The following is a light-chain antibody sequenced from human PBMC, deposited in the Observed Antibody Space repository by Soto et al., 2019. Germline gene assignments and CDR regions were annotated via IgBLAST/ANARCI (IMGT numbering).Light chain of an antibody. CDR1: QDIKNY. V-gene: IGKV1-33*01. J-gene: IGKJ4*01. CDR3: QHYDHLPPLS. CDR2: DAS. Sequence: DVQMTQSPSSLSASVGDRATITCQAAQDIKNYLNWYEQKPGKAPNLLIYDASNLKTGVPSRFSGSGSGTHFTFTRSSLQPEDIATYYCQHYDHLPPLSFGGGTKVEIK.